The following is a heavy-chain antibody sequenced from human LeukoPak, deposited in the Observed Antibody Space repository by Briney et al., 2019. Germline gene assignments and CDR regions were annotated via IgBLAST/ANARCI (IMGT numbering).Heavy chain of an antibody. CDR2: INPNSGGT. Sequence: ASVKVSCKTSGYTFTGYYMHWLRQAPGQGLEWMGRINPNSGGTYYAQKFQGRVTMTRDTSISTSYMELTSLISDDTAVYYWAGGVLHGGGNWFAPWGRGTLVTVSS. V-gene: IGHV1-2*06. J-gene: IGHJ5*02. CDR3: AGGVLHGGGNWFAP. CDR1: GYTFTGYY. D-gene: IGHD3-16*01.